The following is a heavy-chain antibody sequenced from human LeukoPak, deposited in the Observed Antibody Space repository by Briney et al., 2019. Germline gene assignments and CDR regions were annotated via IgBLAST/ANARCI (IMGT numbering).Heavy chain of an antibody. J-gene: IGHJ4*02. CDR3: ARERDGSGSYSFGY. Sequence: ASVKVSCKASGYTFTSYAMHWARQAPGQRLEWMGWINAGNGNTKYSQKFQGRVTITRDTSASTAYMELSSLRSEDPAVYYCARERDGSGSYSFGYWGQGTLVTVS. CDR1: GYTFTSYA. D-gene: IGHD3-10*01. CDR2: INAGNGNT. V-gene: IGHV1-3*01.